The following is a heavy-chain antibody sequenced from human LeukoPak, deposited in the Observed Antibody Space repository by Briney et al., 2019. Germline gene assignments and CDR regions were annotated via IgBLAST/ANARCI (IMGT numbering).Heavy chain of an antibody. J-gene: IGHJ6*02. D-gene: IGHD4-17*01. CDR2: IYYSGST. CDR3: ARDQMTTVTPGCMDV. V-gene: IGHV4-39*02. CDR1: GGSISSSSYY. Sequence: SETLSLTCTVSGGSISSSSYYWGWIRQPPGKGLEWIGSIYYSGSTYYNPSLKSRVTISVNTSKNQFSLKLSSVTAADTAVYYCARDQMTTVTPGCMDVWGQGTTVTVSS.